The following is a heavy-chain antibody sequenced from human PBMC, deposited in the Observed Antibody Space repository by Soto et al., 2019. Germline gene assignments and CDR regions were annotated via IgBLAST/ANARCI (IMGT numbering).Heavy chain of an antibody. CDR2: IYYSGST. J-gene: IGHJ2*01. D-gene: IGHD2-21*02. CDR3: ARVTTVVTPYFDL. Sequence: QVQLQESGPGLVKPSQTLSLTYTVSGGSISSGGYYWSWIRQHPGKGLEWIGYIYYSGSTYYNPALKSRVTISVDTSKNQFSLKLSSVTAADTAVYYCARVTTVVTPYFDLWGRGTLVTVSS. V-gene: IGHV4-31*03. CDR1: GGSISSGGYY.